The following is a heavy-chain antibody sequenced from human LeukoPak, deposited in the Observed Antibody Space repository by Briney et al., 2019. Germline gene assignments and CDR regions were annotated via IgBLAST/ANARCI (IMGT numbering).Heavy chain of an antibody. CDR3: ARAATFPTYCSGGSCYSDYYYGMDV. D-gene: IGHD2-15*01. V-gene: IGHV4-4*07. J-gene: IGHJ6*02. CDR1: GGSISSYS. CDR2: IYTSGST. Sequence: NPSETLSLTCTVSGGSISSYSWSWIRQPAGKGLEWIGRIYTSGSTNYNPSLKSRVTISVDTSKNQFSLKLSSVTAADTAVYYCARAATFPTYCSGGSCYSDYYYGMDVWGQGTTVTVSS.